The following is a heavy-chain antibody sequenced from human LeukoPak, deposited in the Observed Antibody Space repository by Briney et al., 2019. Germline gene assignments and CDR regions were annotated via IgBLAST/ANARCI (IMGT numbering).Heavy chain of an antibody. V-gene: IGHV4-38-2*01. CDR3: ARLGHHRYSSSWCDRQANWFDP. J-gene: IGHJ5*02. CDR1: GYSISSGYY. D-gene: IGHD6-13*01. Sequence: SETLSLTCAVSGYSISSGYYWGWIRQPPGKGLEWIGSIYHSGSTYYNPSLKSRVTISVDTSKNQFSLKLSSVTAADTAVYYCARLGHHRYSSSWCDRQANWFDPWGQGTLVTVSS. CDR2: IYHSGST.